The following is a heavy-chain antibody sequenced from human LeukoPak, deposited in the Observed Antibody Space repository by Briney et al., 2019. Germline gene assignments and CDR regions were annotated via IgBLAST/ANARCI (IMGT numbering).Heavy chain of an antibody. CDR3: ARRSGWTHRYFDY. J-gene: IGHJ4*02. D-gene: IGHD6-19*01. CDR1: GFTFSSYW. Sequence: GGSLRLSCAASGFTFSSYWISWVRQAPGKGLEWVANIKQDGSEKYYVDSVKGRFTISRDNAKNSLYLQMNSLRAEGTAVYYCARRSGWTHRYFDYWGQGTLVTVSS. CDR2: IKQDGSEK. V-gene: IGHV3-7*03.